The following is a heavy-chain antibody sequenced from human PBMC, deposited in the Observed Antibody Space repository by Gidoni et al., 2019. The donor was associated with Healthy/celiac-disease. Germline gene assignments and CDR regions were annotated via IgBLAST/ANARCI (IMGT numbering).Heavy chain of an antibody. D-gene: IGHD3-10*01. CDR1: GGSISSYY. CDR3: ATARGPQYFDY. J-gene: IGHJ4*02. Sequence: QVQLQESGPGLVKPSETLSLTCTVSGGSISSYYWSWIRQPPGKGLEWIGYIYYSGSTNYNPSLKSRVTISVDTSKNQFSLKLSSVTAADTAVYYCATARGPQYFDYWGQGTLVTVSS. V-gene: IGHV4-59*01. CDR2: IYYSGST.